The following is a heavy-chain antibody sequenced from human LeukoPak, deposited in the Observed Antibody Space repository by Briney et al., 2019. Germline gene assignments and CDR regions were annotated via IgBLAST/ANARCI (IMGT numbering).Heavy chain of an antibody. D-gene: IGHD1-1*01. CDR3: TRYNVGFES. CDR2: IRSKTNSYAT. CDR1: GFTFSGSA. J-gene: IGHJ4*02. V-gene: IGHV3-73*01. Sequence: GGSLRLSCAASGFTFSGSAMHWVRGASGKGLEWVGCIRSKTNSYATSYAASVKGRFALSRDDSKNTAYLQMNSLKTEDTAVYYCTRYNVGFESWGQGTLVTVSS.